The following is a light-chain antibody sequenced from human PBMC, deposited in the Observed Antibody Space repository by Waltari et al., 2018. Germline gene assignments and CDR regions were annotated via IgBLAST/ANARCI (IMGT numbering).Light chain of an antibody. CDR2: DAS. CDR1: QSISSY. J-gene: IGKJ5*01. CDR3: QQRVHWPPLT. V-gene: IGKV3-11*01. Sequence: EIVLTQSPATLSLSPGERATVSCRASQSISSYLAWYQQKPGQAPRLLIYDASNRATGIPARFSGSGSGTDFTLTISSLEPEDFAVYYCQQRVHWPPLTFGQGTRLEIK.